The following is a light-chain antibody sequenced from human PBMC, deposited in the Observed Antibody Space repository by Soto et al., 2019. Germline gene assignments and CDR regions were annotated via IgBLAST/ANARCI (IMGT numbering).Light chain of an antibody. J-gene: IGLJ3*02. CDR1: SSDVGGYNS. CDR2: EVS. CDR3: SSYAGNNKLV. V-gene: IGLV2-8*01. Sequence: QSALTQPPSASGSPGQAVTIPCTGTSSDVGGYNSVSWYQQHPGKVPKLMIYEVSKRPSGVPDRFSGSKSVNTASLTVSGLQAEDEADYYCSSYAGNNKLVFGGGTKLTVL.